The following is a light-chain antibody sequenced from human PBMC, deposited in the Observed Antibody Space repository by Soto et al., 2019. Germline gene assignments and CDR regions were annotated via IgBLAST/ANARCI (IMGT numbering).Light chain of an antibody. CDR2: AAS. Sequence: DIQLTQSPSSLSASVGDRVTITCRASESISTYLNWFQQKPGKAPRLLIYAASNLHSGVPSRFSGSGSGTDFALTISGPQPQDFATYYCQETYSVPFFSFGPGTKVDVK. J-gene: IGKJ3*01. CDR1: ESISTY. V-gene: IGKV1-39*01. CDR3: QETYSVPFFS.